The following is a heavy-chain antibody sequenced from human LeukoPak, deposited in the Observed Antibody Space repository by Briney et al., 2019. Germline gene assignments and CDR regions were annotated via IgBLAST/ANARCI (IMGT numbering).Heavy chain of an antibody. CDR1: GDSMRSDSYF. D-gene: IGHD4-17*01. CDR3: ATARADYGDYNSFYYMDV. CDR2: SYSSGNT. V-gene: IGHV4-61*02. J-gene: IGHJ6*03. Sequence: SETLSLTCTVSGDSMRSDSYFWSWIRQPAGKGLEWIGRSYSSGNTYYNPSLESRVTISLDTPRNQLSLKVSSVTAADTAVYYCATARADYGDYNSFYYMDVWGKGTTVTVSS.